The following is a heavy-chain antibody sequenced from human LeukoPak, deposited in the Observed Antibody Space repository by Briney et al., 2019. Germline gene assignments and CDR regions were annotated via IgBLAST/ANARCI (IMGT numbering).Heavy chain of an antibody. J-gene: IGHJ6*03. D-gene: IGHD2-2*01. V-gene: IGHV4-61*08. CDR3: ARTRSSTSYYYMDV. Sequence: SETLSLTCTVSGGSISSGGYYWSWIRQHPGKGLEWIGYIYYSGSTNYNPSLKSRVTISVDTSKNQFSLKLSSVTAADTAVYYCARTRSSTSYYYMDVWGKGTTVTVSS. CDR2: IYYSGST. CDR1: GGSISSGGYY.